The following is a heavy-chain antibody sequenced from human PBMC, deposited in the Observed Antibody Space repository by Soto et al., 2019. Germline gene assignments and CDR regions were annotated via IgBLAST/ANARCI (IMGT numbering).Heavy chain of an antibody. CDR1: GGSISPYY. V-gene: IGHV4-59*08. CDR2: IYFGGTT. Sequence: QVQLRESGPGLVKPSETLSLTCTVSGGSISPYYWSWIRQPPGKGLEWIGYIYFGGTTKYNPSLKSRVSMSVDTSKNQFSLKVTSVTAADTAVFYCARLGGFFQALDSWGQGTLVTVSS. D-gene: IGHD2-15*01. CDR3: ARLGGFFQALDS. J-gene: IGHJ4*02.